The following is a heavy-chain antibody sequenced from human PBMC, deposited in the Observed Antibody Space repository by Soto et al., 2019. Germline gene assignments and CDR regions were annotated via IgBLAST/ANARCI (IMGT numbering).Heavy chain of an antibody. D-gene: IGHD1-1*01. CDR3: AHQTISYTLDV. Sequence: SETLSLTCALSGGSITGHYWWSWVRQTPGKGLEWIGETYHGGATYYNPSLKSRVTISTDESKNQLSLKLNFVTAADTAVYYCAHQTISYTLDVWGQGTTVT. CDR2: TYHGGAT. V-gene: IGHV4-4*02. J-gene: IGHJ6*02. CDR1: GGSITGHYW.